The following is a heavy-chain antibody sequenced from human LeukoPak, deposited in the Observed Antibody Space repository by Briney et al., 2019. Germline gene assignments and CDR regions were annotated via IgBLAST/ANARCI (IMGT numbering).Heavy chain of an antibody. Sequence: ASVKVSCKASGYTFTGYYMHWVRQVAGQGPEWMGWIHPITGDTNFAQKFQGWVAFTRDASISTAYMDLSRLTSDDTAIYYCARGLINGHDFDYWGQGTLVTVSS. CDR3: ARGLINGHDFDY. CDR1: GYTFTGYY. J-gene: IGHJ4*02. V-gene: IGHV1-2*04. CDR2: IHPITGDT. D-gene: IGHD1-20*01.